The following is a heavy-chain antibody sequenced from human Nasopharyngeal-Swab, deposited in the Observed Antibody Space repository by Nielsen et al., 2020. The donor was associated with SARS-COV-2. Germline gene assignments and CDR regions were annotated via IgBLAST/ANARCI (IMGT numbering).Heavy chain of an antibody. J-gene: IGHJ6*02. V-gene: IGHV1-18*01. CDR2: ISAYNGNT. Sequence: ASVKVSCKASGYTFTSYGISWGRQAPGQGLEWMGWISAYNGNTNYAQKLQGRVTMTTDTSTSTAYMELRSLRSDDTAVYYCAGYDILTGSMDVWGQGTTVTVSS. CDR1: GYTFTSYG. D-gene: IGHD3-9*01. CDR3: AGYDILTGSMDV.